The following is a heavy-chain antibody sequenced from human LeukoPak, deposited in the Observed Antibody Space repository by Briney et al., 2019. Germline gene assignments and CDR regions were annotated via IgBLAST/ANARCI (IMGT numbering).Heavy chain of an antibody. CDR1: GYTFTSYA. D-gene: IGHD5-18*01. CDR2: INTNTGNP. J-gene: IGHJ3*02. V-gene: IGHV7-4-1*02. Sequence: ASVKVSCKASGYTFTSYAMNWVRQAPGQGLEWMGWINTNTGNPTYAQGFTGRFVFSLDTSVSTAYLQISSLKAEDTAVYYCARGGGGYSYGYGGAFDIWGQGTMVTVSS. CDR3: ARGGGGYSYGYGGAFDI.